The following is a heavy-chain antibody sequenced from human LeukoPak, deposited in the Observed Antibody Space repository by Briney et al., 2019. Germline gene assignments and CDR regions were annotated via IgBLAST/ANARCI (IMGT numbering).Heavy chain of an antibody. D-gene: IGHD2-15*01. J-gene: IGHJ4*02. Sequence: GGSLRLSCAASGFTFSSYAMSWVRQAPGKGLEWVSGISGSGGSTYYADSVKGRITISRDNSKNTLYLQMNSLRAEDTAVYYCAKEGAHCSGGSCYSGYFDYWGQGTLVTVSS. CDR2: ISGSGGST. V-gene: IGHV3-23*01. CDR3: AKEGAHCSGGSCYSGYFDY. CDR1: GFTFSSYA.